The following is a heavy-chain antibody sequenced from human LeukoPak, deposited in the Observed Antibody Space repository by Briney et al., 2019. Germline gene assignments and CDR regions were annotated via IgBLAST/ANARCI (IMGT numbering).Heavy chain of an antibody. CDR1: GFTVSSNS. CDR3: ARDRAGGNPSPLID. V-gene: IGHV3-7*01. D-gene: IGHD4-23*01. Sequence: GGSLRPSCTVSGFTVSSNSMSWVRQAPGKGLEWVANIKQDGSEKYYVYSVKGRFTISRDNAKNSLYLQMNSLRAEDTAVYYCARDRAGGNPSPLIDWGQGTLVTVSS. CDR2: IKQDGSEK. J-gene: IGHJ4*02.